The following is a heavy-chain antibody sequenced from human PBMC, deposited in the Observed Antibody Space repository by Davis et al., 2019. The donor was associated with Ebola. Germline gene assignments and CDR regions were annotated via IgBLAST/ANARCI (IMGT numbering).Heavy chain of an antibody. V-gene: IGHV4-59*08. CDR1: GGSISSYY. Sequence: MPSETLSLTCTVSGGSISSYYWSWIRQPPGKGLEWIGYIYYSGSTNYNPSLKSRVTISVDTSKNQFSLKLSSVTAADTAVYYCARAGLYDFWSGYYYYYYGMDVWGQGTTVTVSS. J-gene: IGHJ6*02. CDR2: IYYSGST. CDR3: ARAGLYDFWSGYYYYYYGMDV. D-gene: IGHD3-3*01.